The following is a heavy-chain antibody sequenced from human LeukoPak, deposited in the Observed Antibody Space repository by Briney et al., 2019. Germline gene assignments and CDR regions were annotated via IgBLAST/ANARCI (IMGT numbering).Heavy chain of an antibody. V-gene: IGHV1-2*02. J-gene: IGHJ1*01. CDR3: ARGYPLSTTSAGTYFQH. CDR2: INPNSGGT. Sequence: GASVTVSCKASGYTFIDYYMHWVRQAPGQGLEWMGWINPNSGGTNYAQKFQGRVTMTRDTSISTAYMELSRLRSDDTAVYYCARGYPLSTTSAGTYFQHWGQGTLVTVSS. D-gene: IGHD6-13*01. CDR1: GYTFIDYY.